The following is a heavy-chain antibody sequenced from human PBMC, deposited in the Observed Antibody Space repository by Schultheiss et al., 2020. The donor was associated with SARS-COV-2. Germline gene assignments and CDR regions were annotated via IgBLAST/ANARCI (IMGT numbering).Heavy chain of an antibody. CDR2: IYHSGST. J-gene: IGHJ4*02. Sequence: SETLSLTCAVYGGSFSGYYWSWIRQPPGKGLEWIGEIYHSGSTNYNPSLKSRVTISVDKSKNQFSLKLSSVTAADTAVYYCARSLAAAGPYYWGQGTLVTVSS. CDR3: ARSLAAAGPYY. V-gene: IGHV4-34*01. CDR1: GGSFSGYY. D-gene: IGHD6-13*01.